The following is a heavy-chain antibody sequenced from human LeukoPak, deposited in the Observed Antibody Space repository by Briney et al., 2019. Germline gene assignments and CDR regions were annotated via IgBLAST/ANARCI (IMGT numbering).Heavy chain of an antibody. CDR3: ARGGFSASPIVATTIDY. J-gene: IGHJ4*02. CDR2: INPSGGST. Sequence: GASVKVSCKASGYTFTSYYMHWVRQAPGQGLEWMGIINPSGGSTSYAQKFQGRVTMTRDTSTSTVYMELSSLRSEDTAVYYCARGGFSASPIVATTIDYWGQGTLVTVSS. V-gene: IGHV1-46*01. CDR1: GYTFTSYY. D-gene: IGHD5-12*01.